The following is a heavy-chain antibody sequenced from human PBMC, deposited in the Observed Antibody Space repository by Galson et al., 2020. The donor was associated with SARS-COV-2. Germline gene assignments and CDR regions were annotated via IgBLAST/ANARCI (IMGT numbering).Heavy chain of an antibody. J-gene: IGHJ5*02. CDR2: IWYDGSTK. Sequence: TGGSLRLSCAASGFTFSSYGMHWVRQAPGKGLEWVAVIWYDGSTKYYADSVKGRFTISRDNSKNTLYLQMNSLRAEDTAVYYCARDYDFWSGYFNWFDPWGQGTLVTVSS. CDR3: ARDYDFWSGYFNWFDP. V-gene: IGHV3-33*01. D-gene: IGHD3-3*01. CDR1: GFTFSSYG.